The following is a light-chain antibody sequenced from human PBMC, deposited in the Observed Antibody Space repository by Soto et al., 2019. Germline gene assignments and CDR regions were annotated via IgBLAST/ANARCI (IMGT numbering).Light chain of an antibody. CDR3: TSYTRDTDIV. CDR1: SSDVGTYNY. J-gene: IGLJ1*01. Sequence: QSALTQPASVSWSPGQAITIACTGTSSDVGTYNYVSWYQHHPGKAPKLIIYEVSNRPSGVSNRFSGSKSGSTASLTISGLQAEEEADYHCTSYTRDTDIVFGTGTKVTVL. CDR2: EVS. V-gene: IGLV2-14*01.